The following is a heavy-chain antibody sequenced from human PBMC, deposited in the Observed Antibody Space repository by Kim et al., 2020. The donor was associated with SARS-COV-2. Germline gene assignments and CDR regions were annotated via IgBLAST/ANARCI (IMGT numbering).Heavy chain of an antibody. D-gene: IGHD2-15*01. CDR3: AGRLPYFDY. CDR2: SGST. Sequence: SGSTTNTTYLKMRITMAVDTSKNQFSLKLSSVTAADTAVYYCAGRLPYFDYWGQGTLVTVSS. J-gene: IGHJ4*02. V-gene: IGHV4-4*07.